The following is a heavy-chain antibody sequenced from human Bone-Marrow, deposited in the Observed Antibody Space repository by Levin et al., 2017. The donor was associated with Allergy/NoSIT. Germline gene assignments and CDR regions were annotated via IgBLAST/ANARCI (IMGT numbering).Heavy chain of an antibody. CDR1: GYTFTSYA. CDR3: ARDDFWSGYYGRNEYDY. V-gene: IGHV1-3*01. J-gene: IGHJ4*02. D-gene: IGHD3-3*01. Sequence: GSLRLSCKASGYTFTSYAMHWVRQAPGQRLEWMGWINAGNGNTKYSQKFQGRVTITRDTSASTAYMELSSLRSEDTAVYYCARDDFWSGYYGRNEYDYWGQGTLVTVSS. CDR2: INAGNGNT.